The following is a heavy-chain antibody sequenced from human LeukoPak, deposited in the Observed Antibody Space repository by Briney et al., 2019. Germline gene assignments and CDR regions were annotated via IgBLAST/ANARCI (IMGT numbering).Heavy chain of an antibody. CDR1: GGSISSGDYY. D-gene: IGHD3-10*01. J-gene: IGHJ5*02. Sequence: SETLSLTCTVSGGSISSGDYYWSWIRQPPGKGLEWIGYIYYSGSTYYNPSLKSRVTISVDTSKNQFSLKLSSVTAADTAVYYCARDAAAYGSGSYGRFDPWGQGTLVTVSS. V-gene: IGHV4-30-4*01. CDR3: ARDAAAYGSGSYGRFDP. CDR2: IYYSGST.